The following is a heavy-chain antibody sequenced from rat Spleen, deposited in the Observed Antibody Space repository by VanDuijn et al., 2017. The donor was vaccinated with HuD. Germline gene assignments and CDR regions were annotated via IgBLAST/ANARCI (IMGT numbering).Heavy chain of an antibody. V-gene: IGHV5-20*01. CDR2: ITNTGGST. CDR3: TRGPPFDY. CDR1: GFTFSDYY. J-gene: IGHJ2*01. D-gene: IGHD3-1*01. Sequence: EVQLVESGGGLVQPGRSLTLSCAASGFTFSDYYMAWVRQAPKKGLEWVASITNTGGSTSYPDSVKGRFTISRDNAKSTLYLQMDSLRSEDTATYYCTRGPPFDYWGQGVMVTVSS.